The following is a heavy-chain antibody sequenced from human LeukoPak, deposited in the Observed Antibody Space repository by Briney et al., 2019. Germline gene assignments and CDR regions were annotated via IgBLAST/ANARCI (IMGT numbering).Heavy chain of an antibody. CDR1: GYSISNGYY. Sequence: SETLSLTCTVSGYSISNGYYWGWIRQPPGKGLEYIGSIYYGRSTYYNPSLKSRVTISLDTSKNQFSLKLTSVTAADTAVYYCARRYTYDAFDIWGQGTMVTVSS. J-gene: IGHJ3*02. V-gene: IGHV4-38-2*02. CDR2: IYYGRST. CDR3: ARRYTYDAFDI. D-gene: IGHD2-2*02.